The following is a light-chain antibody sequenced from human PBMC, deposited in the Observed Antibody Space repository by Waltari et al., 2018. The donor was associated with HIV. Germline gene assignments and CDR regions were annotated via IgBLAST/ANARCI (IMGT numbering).Light chain of an antibody. V-gene: IGLV2-23*02. Sequence: QSALTQPASVSGSPGQSITISCPGTSRDVGGYNLVSWYQQHPCKAPKLMIYEVSKRPSGVSNRFSGSKSGNTASLTISGLQAEDEADYYCCAYAGSTTYVIFGGGTKLTVL. CDR2: EVS. J-gene: IGLJ2*01. CDR1: SRDVGGYNL. CDR3: CAYAGSTTYVI.